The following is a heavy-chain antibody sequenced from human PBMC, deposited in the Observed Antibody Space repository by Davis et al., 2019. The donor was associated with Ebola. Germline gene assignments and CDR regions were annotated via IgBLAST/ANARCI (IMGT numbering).Heavy chain of an antibody. CDR2: VYHSGST. J-gene: IGHJ4*02. CDR3: ARQRRDGYSDFDY. CDR1: GYSIRSGYY. D-gene: IGHD5-24*01. Sequence: MPSETLSLTCTVSGYSIRSGYYWGWIRQSPGKGLEWIGSVYHSGSTYYSPSLKSRVSISVDTSKSQFSLKLSSVTAADTAVYYCARQRRDGYSDFDYWGLGTLVTVSS. V-gene: IGHV4-38-2*02.